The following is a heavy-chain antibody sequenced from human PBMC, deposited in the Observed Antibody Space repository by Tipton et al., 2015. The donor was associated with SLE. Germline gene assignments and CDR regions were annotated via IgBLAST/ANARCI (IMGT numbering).Heavy chain of an antibody. CDR1: GGSISRSTFF. Sequence: TLSLTCTVSGGSISRSTFFWGWIRQPPGKGLEWIGSIYNSERNYSNPSLNRVTISVDATKNQFSLKMIAVTAADTAVYYCARDGDDYGGYFYYGMDVWGQGP. CDR2: IYNSERN. D-gene: IGHD4-17*01. J-gene: IGHJ6*02. CDR3: ARDGDDYGGYFYYGMDV. V-gene: IGHV4-39*07.